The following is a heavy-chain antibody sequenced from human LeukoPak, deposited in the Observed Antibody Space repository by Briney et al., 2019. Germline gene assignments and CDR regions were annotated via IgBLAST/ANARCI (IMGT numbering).Heavy chain of an antibody. V-gene: IGHV4-39*07. J-gene: IGHJ5*02. D-gene: IGHD3-10*01. CDR1: GGSISSSSYY. CDR3: ARHGSGSYYVYNWFDP. Sequence: SETLSLTCTVSGGSISSSSYYWGWIRQPPGKGLEWIGSIYYSGSTYYNPSLKSRVTISVDTSKNQFSLKLSSVTAADTAVYYCARHGSGSYYVYNWFDPWGQGTLVTVSS. CDR2: IYYSGST.